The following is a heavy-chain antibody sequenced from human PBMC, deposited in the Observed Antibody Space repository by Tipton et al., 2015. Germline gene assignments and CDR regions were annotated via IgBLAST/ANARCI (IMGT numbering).Heavy chain of an antibody. V-gene: IGHV4-61*08. D-gene: IGHD2-2*01. CDR1: SGSVSSGAYY. CDR2: IFNRQNI. Sequence: LRLSCTVSSGSVSSGAYYWSWMRQPPGKGLEWIGYIFNRQNINYNPSLKSRVTISVDMSKKQFSLSLSSVTAADTAVYYCARGPETVAVPAASYHYGMDVWGQGTTVTVSS. J-gene: IGHJ6*01. CDR3: ARGPETVAVPAASYHYGMDV.